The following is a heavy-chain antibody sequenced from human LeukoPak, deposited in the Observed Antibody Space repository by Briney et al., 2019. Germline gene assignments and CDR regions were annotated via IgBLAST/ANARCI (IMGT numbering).Heavy chain of an antibody. CDR2: ISSRSSTI. CDR3: ARDSVPLEATRRNSFDP. D-gene: IGHD2-15*01. CDR1: GFTFSSYG. V-gene: IGHV3-48*02. Sequence: GGSLRLSCAASGFTFSSYGMNWVRQAPGKGLEWISYISSRSSTIYYADSVKGRFTISRDNAKNSLFLQMNSLRDEDTAVYYCARDSVPLEATRRNSFDPWGQGTLVTVSS. J-gene: IGHJ5*02.